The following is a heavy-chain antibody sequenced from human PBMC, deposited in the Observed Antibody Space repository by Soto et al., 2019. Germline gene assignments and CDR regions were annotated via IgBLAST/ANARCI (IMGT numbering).Heavy chain of an antibody. CDR2: MHPNSGNT. J-gene: IGHJ6*02. V-gene: IGHV1-8*01. Sequence: QVQLVQSGAEVKKPGASVKVSCKASGYTFTSYDINWVRQATGQVLEGMGWMHPNSGNTGYEQKFQGRVTTTRNTSISAAYMELSSMRSEDTAVYYCAREKTSYGMDVWGQGTTVTVSS. CDR3: AREKTSYGMDV. CDR1: GYTFTSYD.